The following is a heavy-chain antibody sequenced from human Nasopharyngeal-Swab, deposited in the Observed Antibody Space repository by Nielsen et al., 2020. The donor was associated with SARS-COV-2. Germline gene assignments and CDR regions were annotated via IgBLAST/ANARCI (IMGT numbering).Heavy chain of an antibody. J-gene: IGHJ6*02. Sequence: GVLKISCAASGFPFSSYWMHWVRQAPGKGLVWVSRINSDGSSTSYADSVKGRFTISRDNAKNTLYLQMNSLRAEDTAVYYCARVGYGMDVWGQGTTVTVSS. V-gene: IGHV3-74*01. CDR2: INSDGSST. CDR1: GFPFSSYW. CDR3: ARVGYGMDV.